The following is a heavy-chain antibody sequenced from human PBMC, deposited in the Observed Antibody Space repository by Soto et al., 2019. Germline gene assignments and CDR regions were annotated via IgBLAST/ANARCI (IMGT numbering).Heavy chain of an antibody. V-gene: IGHV3-30-3*01. CDR1: GFTFSSYA. Sequence: QVQLVESGGGVVQPGRSLRLSCAASGFTFSSYAMHWVRQAPGKGLEWVAVISYDGSNKYYADSVKGRFTISRDNSKNTLYLQLNSVTDEGTAVYYCARARDIYYYSYYGIDVWGQGTTVTVCS. CDR2: ISYDGSNK. J-gene: IGHJ6*02. CDR3: ARARDIYYYSYYGIDV.